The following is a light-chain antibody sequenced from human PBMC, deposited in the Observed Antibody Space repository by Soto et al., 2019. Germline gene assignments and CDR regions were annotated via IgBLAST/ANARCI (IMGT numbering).Light chain of an antibody. CDR1: QSISSW. CDR3: QQYNSYWT. J-gene: IGKJ1*01. V-gene: IGKV1-5*03. CDR2: KAS. Sequence: IQMTQSPSTLSASVGDRVTITCRASQSISSWLAWYQQKPGKAPKLLIYKASSLESGVPSRFSGSGSGTEFTLTISSLQPDDFATYDCQQYNSYWTFGQGTQVEIK.